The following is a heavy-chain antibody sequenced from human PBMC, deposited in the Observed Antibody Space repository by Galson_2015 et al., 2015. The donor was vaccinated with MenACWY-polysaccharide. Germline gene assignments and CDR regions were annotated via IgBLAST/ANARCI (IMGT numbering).Heavy chain of an antibody. CDR2: IKKDGSEK. J-gene: IGHJ6*02. Sequence: SLRLSCAASGFTFSNYWMTWVRQAPGKGLEWVANIKKDGSEKYYVDSVKGRFTISRDNSLYLQMNRLRAEDTAVYFCERGHYGMDVWGQGTTVTVSS. CDR1: GFTFSNYW. CDR3: ERGHYGMDV. V-gene: IGHV3-7*01.